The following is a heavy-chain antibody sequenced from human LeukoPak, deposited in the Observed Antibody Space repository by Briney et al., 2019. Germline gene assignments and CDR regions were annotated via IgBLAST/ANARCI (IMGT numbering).Heavy chain of an antibody. CDR3: ARGKGSGSYYNDCEY. D-gene: IGHD3-10*01. CDR2: INAGNGNT. CDR1: GYTFTSYA. Sequence: ASVKVSCKASGYTFTSYAMHWVRQAPGQRLEWMGWINAGNGNTKYSQKFQGRVTITRDTSASTAYMELSSLRSEDTAVYYCARGKGSGSYYNDCEYWGQGTLVTVSS. V-gene: IGHV1-3*01. J-gene: IGHJ4*02.